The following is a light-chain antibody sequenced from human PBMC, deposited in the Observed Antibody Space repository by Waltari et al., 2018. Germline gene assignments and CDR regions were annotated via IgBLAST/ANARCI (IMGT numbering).Light chain of an antibody. CDR1: QCLLHRNGNNY. CDR3: MQSLQTLWT. Sequence: DIVVTQSPLSLPVTPGEPASISCSSSQCLLHRNGNNYLDLYLQTPGQSPQLLIYLGSNRASGVPDRFSGSGSGTDFTLRISRVEAEDVGVYYCMQSLQTLWTFGPGTKVEIK. CDR2: LGS. J-gene: IGKJ1*01. V-gene: IGKV2-28*01.